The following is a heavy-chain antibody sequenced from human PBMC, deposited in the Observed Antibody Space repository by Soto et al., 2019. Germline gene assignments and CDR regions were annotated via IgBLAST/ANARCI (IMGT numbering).Heavy chain of an antibody. D-gene: IGHD3-16*01. V-gene: IGHV4-59*01. CDR2: IYYSGST. J-gene: IGHJ4*02. CDR1: GGSISSYY. Sequence: PSETLSLTCTVSGGSISSYYWSWIRQPPGKGLEWIGYIYYSGSTNYNPSLKSRATISVDTSKNQFSLKLSSVTAADTAVYYCAREVGQGENYFDYWGQGTLVTVSS. CDR3: AREVGQGENYFDY.